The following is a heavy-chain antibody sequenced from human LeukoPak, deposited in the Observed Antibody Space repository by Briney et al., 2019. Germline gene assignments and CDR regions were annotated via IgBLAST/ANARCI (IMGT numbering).Heavy chain of an antibody. V-gene: IGHV4-30-4*08. CDR1: GFTFSSNY. CDR2: IYYSGST. J-gene: IGHJ4*02. Sequence: LSCAASGFTFSSNYMSWVRQAPGKGLEWIGYIYYSGSTYYNPSLKSRATISVDTSKNQFSLKLSSVTAADTAVYYCARGPRFDYWGQGTLVTVSS. CDR3: ARGPRFDY.